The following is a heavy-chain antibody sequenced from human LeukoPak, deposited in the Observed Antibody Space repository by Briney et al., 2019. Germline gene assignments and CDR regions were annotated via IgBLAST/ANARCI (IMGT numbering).Heavy chain of an antibody. CDR1: GFTFSSYA. D-gene: IGHD5-24*01. CDR3: AKDLRMAT. V-gene: IGHV3-30*02. J-gene: IGHJ4*02. Sequence: PGESLRLSCAASGFTFSSYAMSWVRQAPGKGLEGVAFIRYDGSNTYYADSVKDRFTISRDNSKNTLYLQMSSLRAEDTAVYYCAKDLRMATWGQGTLVTVPA. CDR2: IRYDGSNT.